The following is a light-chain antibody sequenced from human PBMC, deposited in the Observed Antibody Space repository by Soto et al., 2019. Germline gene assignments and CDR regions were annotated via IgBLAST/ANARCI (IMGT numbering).Light chain of an antibody. V-gene: IGLV6-57*04. CDR3: QSYDSFKYV. CDR2: EDN. Sequence: NFMLPHPHSASESPGKTLTISCTRSSGSIASNYVQWYQQRPGSAPTTVIYEDNQRPSGVPARFSGSIDRSSNSASLPITGLKPEDEADDYCQSYDSFKYVFGTGTKVTVL. J-gene: IGLJ1*01. CDR1: SGSIASNY.